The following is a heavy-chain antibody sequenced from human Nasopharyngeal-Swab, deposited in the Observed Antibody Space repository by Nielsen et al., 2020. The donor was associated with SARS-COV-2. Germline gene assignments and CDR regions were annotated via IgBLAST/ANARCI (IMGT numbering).Heavy chain of an antibody. V-gene: IGHV3-7*03. CDR1: GFTFSSYW. Sequence: GESLKISCAASGFTFSSYWMSWVRQAPGKGLEWVANIKQDGSEKYYVDSVKGRFTISRDNAKNSLYLQMNSLRAEDTAVYYCAREGFRGSYRTHPLFDYWGQGTLVTVSS. J-gene: IGHJ4*02. CDR2: IKQDGSEK. CDR3: AREGFRGSYRTHPLFDY. D-gene: IGHD1-26*01.